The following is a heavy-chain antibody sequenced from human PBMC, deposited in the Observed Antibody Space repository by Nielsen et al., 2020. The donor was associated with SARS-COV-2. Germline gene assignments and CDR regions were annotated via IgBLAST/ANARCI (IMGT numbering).Heavy chain of an antibody. D-gene: IGHD4-17*01. V-gene: IGHV1-58*01. Sequence: SVKVSCKASGFTFTSSAVQWVRQARGQRLEWIGWIVVGSGNTNYAQKFQERVTITRDMSTSTAYMELSSLRSEDTAVYYCAAGVDGDFDDAFDIWGQGTMVTVSS. CDR2: IVVGSGNT. CDR1: GFTFTSSA. CDR3: AAGVDGDFDDAFDI. J-gene: IGHJ3*02.